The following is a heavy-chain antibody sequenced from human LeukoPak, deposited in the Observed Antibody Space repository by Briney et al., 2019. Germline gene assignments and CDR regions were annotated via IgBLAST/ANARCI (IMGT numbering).Heavy chain of an antibody. V-gene: IGHV3-20*04. CDR2: INWNGGGT. CDR1: GFTFKDYG. J-gene: IGHJ5*02. Sequence: PGGSLRLSCAATGFTFKDYGMHWVRQPPGKSLEWVSGINWNGGGTDYADSVKGRFTISRDNAKESLYLEMHSLRAEDTAYYYCARDRLKGYRLWSADDRADLWGQGTLVTVSA. CDR3: ARDRLKGYRLWSADDRADL. D-gene: IGHD3-3*01.